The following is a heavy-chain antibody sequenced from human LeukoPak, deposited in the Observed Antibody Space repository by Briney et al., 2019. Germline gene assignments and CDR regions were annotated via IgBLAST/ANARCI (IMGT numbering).Heavy chain of an antibody. Sequence: ASVKVSCKAFGYTFTGYWMHWVRQAPGQGPEWMGVISPSGGSTIYAQKFKGRVTLTRDMSTSTDYLELSSLRSEDTAVYYCARGSTVVNHFDYWGQGTLVTVSS. CDR2: ISPSGGST. CDR1: GYTFTGYW. D-gene: IGHD4-23*01. J-gene: IGHJ4*02. CDR3: ARGSTVVNHFDY. V-gene: IGHV1-46*01.